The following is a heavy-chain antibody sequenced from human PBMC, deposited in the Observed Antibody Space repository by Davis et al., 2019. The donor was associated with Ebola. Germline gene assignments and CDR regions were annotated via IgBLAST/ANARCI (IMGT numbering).Heavy chain of an antibody. CDR1: GYTFTGYY. CDR3: ARAGCTNGVCYYYYYYGMDV. Sequence: ASVNVSCKASGYTFTGYYMHWVRQAPGQGLEWMGWINPNSGGTNYAQKFQGWVTMTRDTSISTAYMELSSLRSEDTAVYYCARAGCTNGVCYYYYYYGMDVWGQGTTVTVSS. D-gene: IGHD2-8*01. V-gene: IGHV1-2*04. CDR2: INPNSGGT. J-gene: IGHJ6*02.